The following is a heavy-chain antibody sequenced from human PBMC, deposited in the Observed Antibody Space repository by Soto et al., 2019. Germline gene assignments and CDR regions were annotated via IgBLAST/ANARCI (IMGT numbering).Heavy chain of an antibody. V-gene: IGHV1-3*02. CDR3: ARDTGYTFGSLIY. CDR1: GSTFSEYA. J-gene: IGHJ2*01. Sequence: XSVKVSCKASGSTFSEYALHWVRQAPGQSIEWLGWSTXGVGKXSYSQNLQGRXXITRDTSAXTAYMELNTQKSEDMAIYYCARDTGYTFGSLIYWGSGTLVTVYS. CDR2: STXGVGKX. D-gene: IGHD5-18*01.